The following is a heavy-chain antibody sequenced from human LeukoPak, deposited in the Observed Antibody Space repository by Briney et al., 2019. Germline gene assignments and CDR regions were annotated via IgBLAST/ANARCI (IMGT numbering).Heavy chain of an antibody. V-gene: IGHV3-74*01. CDR3: ARDRPNFDFWSGFTYFYSNGMDV. CDR1: GFTFSRHW. D-gene: IGHD3-3*01. CDR2: INSDGSST. J-gene: IGHJ6*02. Sequence: PGGSLRLSCAASGFTFSRHWMHWVRQAPGKGLEWVSHINSDGSSTSYADSVKGRLTISRDNAKNTLYLQMNSLSADDTAVYYCARDRPNFDFWSGFTYFYSNGMDVWGQGTPVTVSS.